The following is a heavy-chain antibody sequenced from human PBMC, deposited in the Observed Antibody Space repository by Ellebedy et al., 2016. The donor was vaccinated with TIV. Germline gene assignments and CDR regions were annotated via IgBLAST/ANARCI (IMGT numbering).Heavy chain of an antibody. J-gene: IGHJ4*02. Sequence: GESLKISCAASGFPFSAYWMNWVRQVPGKGLVWVSRINGFGTSTSYADSVKGRFTVSRDNAQNTLYLQMNSLRAEDTAEYYCVRDRPLEWTEIMDYWGQGALVTVSS. D-gene: IGHD3-3*01. V-gene: IGHV3-74*01. CDR2: INGFGTST. CDR1: GFPFSAYW. CDR3: VRDRPLEWTEIMDY.